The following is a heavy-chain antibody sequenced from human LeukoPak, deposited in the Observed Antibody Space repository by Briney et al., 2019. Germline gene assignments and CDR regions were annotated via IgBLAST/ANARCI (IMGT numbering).Heavy chain of an antibody. V-gene: IGHV1-2*02. CDR2: INPNSGGT. J-gene: IGHJ4*02. CDR3: ARARATYYDFWSGYPPYYFDY. CDR1: GYTFIGYY. D-gene: IGHD3-3*01. Sequence: GASVTVSCKASGYTFIGYYMHWVRQAPGQGLEWMGWINPNSGGTNYAQKFQGRVTMTRDTSISTAYMELSRLRSDDTAVYYCARARATYYDFWSGYPPYYFDYWGQGTLVTVSS.